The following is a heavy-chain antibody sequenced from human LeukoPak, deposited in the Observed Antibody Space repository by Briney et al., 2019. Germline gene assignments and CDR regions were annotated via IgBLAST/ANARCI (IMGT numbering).Heavy chain of an antibody. D-gene: IGHD5-12*01. CDR1: GGSFSGYY. CDR3: ARGRRYSGYDDFDY. J-gene: IGHJ4*02. Sequence: SETLSLTCAVYGGSFSGYYWSWIRQPPGKGLEWIGEINHSGSTNYNPSLKSRVTISVDTSKNQFSLKLSSVTAADTAVYYCARGRRYSGYDDFDYWGQGTLVTVSS. V-gene: IGHV4-34*01. CDR2: INHSGST.